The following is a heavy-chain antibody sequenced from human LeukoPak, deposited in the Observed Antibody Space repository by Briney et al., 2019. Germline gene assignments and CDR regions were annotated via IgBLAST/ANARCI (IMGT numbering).Heavy chain of an antibody. V-gene: IGHV3-30-3*01. CDR1: GFTFSSYA. D-gene: IGHD6-19*01. CDR3: AREGSSGWDY. J-gene: IGHJ4*02. CDR2: ISYDGSNK. Sequence: GSLRLSCAASGFTFSSYAMHWVRQAPGKGLEWVAVISYDGSNKYYADSVKGRFTISRDNSKNTQYLQMNSLRAEDTAVYYCAREGSSGWDYWGQGTLVTVSS.